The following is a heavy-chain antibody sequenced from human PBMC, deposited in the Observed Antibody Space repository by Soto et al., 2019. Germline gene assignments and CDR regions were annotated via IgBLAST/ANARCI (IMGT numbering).Heavy chain of an antibody. J-gene: IGHJ5*02. D-gene: IGHD4-4*01. V-gene: IGHV1-69*06. Sequence: QVQLVQSGAEVKKPGSSVKVSCKASGGTFSSYAIRWVRQAPGQGLEWMGGIIPIFGTANYAQKFQGRVTITADNSTSTAYMELSSLRSEDTAVYYCARDRGLQYPNWFDPWGQGTLVTVSS. CDR1: GGTFSSYA. CDR3: ARDRGLQYPNWFDP. CDR2: IIPIFGTA.